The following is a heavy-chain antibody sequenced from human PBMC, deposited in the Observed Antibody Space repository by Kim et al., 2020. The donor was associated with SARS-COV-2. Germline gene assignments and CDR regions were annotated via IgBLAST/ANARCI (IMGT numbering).Heavy chain of an antibody. CDR2: ISYDGSNK. J-gene: IGHJ6*02. Sequence: GGSLRLSCAASGFTFSSYAMHWVRQAPGKGLEWVAVISYDGSNKYYADSVKGRFTISRDNSKNTLYLQMNSLRAEDTAVYYCARDSTYSSGWTHGMDVWGQGTTVTVSS. D-gene: IGHD6-19*01. CDR3: ARDSTYSSGWTHGMDV. V-gene: IGHV3-30*04. CDR1: GFTFSSYA.